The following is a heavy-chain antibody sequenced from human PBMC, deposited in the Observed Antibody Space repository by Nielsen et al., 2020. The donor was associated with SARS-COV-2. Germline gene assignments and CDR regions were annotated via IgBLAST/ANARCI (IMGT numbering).Heavy chain of an antibody. CDR3: AAYVGVVGFGP. CDR2: IFHSGST. V-gene: IGHV4-28*01. J-gene: IGHJ5*02. CDR1: GSSITASNW. Sequence: SETLSLTCSVSGSSITASNWWAWIRPTPGQGLEWIGYIFHSGSTYYNPSLLSRVSMSVDTSKNQFSLKLRSVTAVDTAVYYCAAYVGVVGFGPWGQGTLVTVSS. D-gene: IGHD3-3*01.